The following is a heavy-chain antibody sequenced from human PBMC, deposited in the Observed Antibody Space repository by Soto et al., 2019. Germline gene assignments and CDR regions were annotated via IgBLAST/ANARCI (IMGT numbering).Heavy chain of an antibody. J-gene: IGHJ6*02. Sequence: QVLLVESGGGLVKAGGSLRLSCAASGFIFSDYYMSWVRQTPGKGLEWVSYISTRSTYTNYADSVKGRFTISRDNTKNALYLQMDSLRVEDTAVYYCARDVAWKRGKVGRYYYGMDVWGQGTTVTVSS. CDR1: GFIFSDYY. CDR3: ARDVAWKRGKVGRYYYGMDV. D-gene: IGHD1-1*01. CDR2: ISTRSTYT. V-gene: IGHV3-11*06.